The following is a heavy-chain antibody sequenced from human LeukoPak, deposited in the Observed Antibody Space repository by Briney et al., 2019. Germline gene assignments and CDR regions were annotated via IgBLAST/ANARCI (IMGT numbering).Heavy chain of an antibody. CDR3: TQGRWLQSPFDY. Sequence: PGGSLRLSCTASGLTFGDYAMSWFRQAPGKGLEWVGFIRSKAYGGTTEYAASVKGRFTISRDDSKSIAYLQMNSLKTEDTAVYYCTQGRWLQSPFDYWGQGTLVTVSS. CDR2: IRSKAYGGTT. V-gene: IGHV3-49*03. CDR1: GLTFGDYA. D-gene: IGHD5-24*01. J-gene: IGHJ4*02.